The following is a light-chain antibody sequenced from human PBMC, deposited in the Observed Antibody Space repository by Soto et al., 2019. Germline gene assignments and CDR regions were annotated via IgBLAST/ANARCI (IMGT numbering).Light chain of an antibody. CDR2: SDN. CDR3: ASWDDSPNGPV. Sequence: QSVLTQPPSASVTPGQRVTISCSGSSSNIGSNTVNWYQQLPGTAPKLLIYSDNQRPSGVPDRFSGSKSGTSASLAISGLQSEDEADYYCASWDDSPNGPVFGGATKLTVL. J-gene: IGLJ2*01. CDR1: SSNIGSNT. V-gene: IGLV1-44*01.